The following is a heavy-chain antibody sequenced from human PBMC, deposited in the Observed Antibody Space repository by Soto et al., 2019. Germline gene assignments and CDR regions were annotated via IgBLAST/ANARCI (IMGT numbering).Heavy chain of an antibody. V-gene: IGHV3-30*18. CDR1: GFTFSSYG. J-gene: IGHJ4*02. CDR2: ISYDGSNK. Sequence: PGGSLRLSCAASGFTFSSYGMHWVRQAPGKGLEWVAVISYDGSNKYYADSVKGRFTISRDNSKNTLYLQMNSLRAEDTAVYYCAKLRDSSGYYYGYWGQGTLVTVSS. D-gene: IGHD3-22*01. CDR3: AKLRDSSGYYYGY.